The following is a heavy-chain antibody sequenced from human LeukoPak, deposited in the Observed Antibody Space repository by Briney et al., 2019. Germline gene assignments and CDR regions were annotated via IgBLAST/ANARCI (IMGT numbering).Heavy chain of an antibody. D-gene: IGHD2-8*02. Sequence: ESLKISCKGSGYSFTSYWIGCVSQMPGKGLEWMGIIYPGDSDTRYSPSFQGQVTISADKSISTAYLQWSSLKASDTAMYYCASSAGGEGAYFAYWGQGTLVPVSS. CDR1: GYSFTSYW. V-gene: IGHV5-51*01. CDR3: ASSAGGEGAYFAY. J-gene: IGHJ4*02. CDR2: IYPGDSDT.